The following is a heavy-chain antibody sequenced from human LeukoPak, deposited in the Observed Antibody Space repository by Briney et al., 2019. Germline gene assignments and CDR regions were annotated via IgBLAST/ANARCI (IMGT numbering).Heavy chain of an antibody. V-gene: IGHV4-34*01. CDR2: INHSGST. Sequence: KPSETLSLTCAVYGGSFSGYYWSWIRQPPGKGLEWIGEINHSGSTNYNPSLKSRVTISVDTSKNQFSLKLSSVTAADTAVYYCARGIYYDSSGPGAFDIWGQGTMATVSS. D-gene: IGHD3-22*01. CDR3: ARGIYYDSSGPGAFDI. J-gene: IGHJ3*02. CDR1: GGSFSGYY.